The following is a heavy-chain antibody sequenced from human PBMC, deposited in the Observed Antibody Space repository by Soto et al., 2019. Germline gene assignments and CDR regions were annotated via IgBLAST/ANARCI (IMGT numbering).Heavy chain of an antibody. Sequence: TSQTLSLTYSVSGGSISGYDWSWIRQPPGKGLEWIGYIFDIGSTSYNPSLKCRVTISGDTSKNQFSLKLSSVAAADTAVYYCARRRFSRSPRGDYYYYFMDVWGKGTAVTVSS. D-gene: IGHD6-6*01. CDR1: GGSISGYD. CDR3: ARRRFSRSPRGDYYYYFMDV. V-gene: IGHV4-59*08. J-gene: IGHJ6*03. CDR2: IFDIGST.